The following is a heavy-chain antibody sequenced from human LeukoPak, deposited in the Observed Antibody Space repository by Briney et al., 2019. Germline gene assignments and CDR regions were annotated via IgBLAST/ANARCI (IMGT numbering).Heavy chain of an antibody. CDR1: GYTFTGYY. D-gene: IGHD6-19*01. Sequence: GASVKVSCKASGYTFTGYYMHWVRQAPGQGLEWMGWINPNSGGTNYAQKFRGRVTMTRDTSISTAYMELSRLRSDDTAVYYCCLCIAVAGAIDYWGQGTLVTVSS. J-gene: IGHJ4*02. V-gene: IGHV1-2*02. CDR3: CLCIAVAGAIDY. CDR2: INPNSGGT.